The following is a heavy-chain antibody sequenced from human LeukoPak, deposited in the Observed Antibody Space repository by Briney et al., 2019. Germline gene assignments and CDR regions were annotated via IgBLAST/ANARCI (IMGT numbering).Heavy chain of an antibody. CDR2: ISGTGGTT. V-gene: IGHV3-23*01. CDR1: GFTFSNYS. Sequence: PGGSLTLSCPASGFTFSNYSMSWVRQAPGKGLEWVSTISGTGGTTYYADSVKGRFTISRDNSKNTLFLQFNSLRADDTAVYYCAKGRGTTVTAAANYWGQGTLVTVSS. CDR3: AKGRGTTVTAAANY. J-gene: IGHJ4*02. D-gene: IGHD4-17*01.